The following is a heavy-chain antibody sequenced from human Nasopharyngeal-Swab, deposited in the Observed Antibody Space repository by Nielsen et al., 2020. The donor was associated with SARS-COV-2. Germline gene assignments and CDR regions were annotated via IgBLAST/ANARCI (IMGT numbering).Heavy chain of an antibody. D-gene: IGHD6-6*01. CDR2: IYPGGSDT. Sequence: GGSLRLSCKGSGYSFTSYWIGWVRQMPGKGLEWMGIIYPGGSDTRYSPSFQGQVTISADKSISTAYLQWSSLKASDTAMYYCARRNQMAARPFDSWGQGTLVTVSS. J-gene: IGHJ4*02. CDR1: GYSFTSYW. CDR3: ARRNQMAARPFDS. V-gene: IGHV5-51*01.